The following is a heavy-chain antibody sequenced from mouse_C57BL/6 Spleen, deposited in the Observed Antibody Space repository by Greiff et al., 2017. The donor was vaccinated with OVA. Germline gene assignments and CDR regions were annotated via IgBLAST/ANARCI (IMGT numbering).Heavy chain of an antibody. CDR1: GISITTGNYR. Sequence: EVKLMESGPGLVKPSQTVFLTCTVTGISITTGNYRWSWIRQFPGNKLEWIGYIYYSGTITYNPSLTSRTTITRDTPKNQFFLEMNSLTAEDTATYYCAREPLVGLRYFDVWGTGTTVTVSS. V-gene: IGHV3-5*01. CDR3: AREPLVGLRYFDV. D-gene: IGHD1-1*02. J-gene: IGHJ1*03. CDR2: IYYSGTI.